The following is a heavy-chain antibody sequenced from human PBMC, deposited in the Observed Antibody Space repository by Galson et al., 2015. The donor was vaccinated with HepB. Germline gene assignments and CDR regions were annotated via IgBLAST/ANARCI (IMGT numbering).Heavy chain of an antibody. CDR3: ARTEWELSLFVDY. J-gene: IGHJ4*02. CDR1: GFTFSSYW. V-gene: IGHV3-7*01. CDR2: IKQDGSEK. D-gene: IGHD1-26*01. Sequence: LRLSCAASGFTFSSYWMSWVRQAPGKGLEWVANIKQDGSEKYYVDSVKGRFTISRDNAKNSLYLQMNSLRAEDTAVYYCARTEWELSLFVDYWGQGTLVTVSS.